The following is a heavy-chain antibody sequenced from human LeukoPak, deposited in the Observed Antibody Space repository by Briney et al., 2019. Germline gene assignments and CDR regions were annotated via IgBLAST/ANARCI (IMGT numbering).Heavy chain of an antibody. CDR2: IKQDGGEK. CDR3: ARDRMGDCSGGSCYNGFDY. J-gene: IGHJ4*02. V-gene: IGHV3-7*01. CDR1: GFTFSSYW. Sequence: GGSLRLSCAASGFTFSSYWMTGVRQAPRKGREWVANIKQDGGEKYYVDSVKGRFTISRDNAKNSLYLPMNSRGAEDTAVYYCARDRMGDCSGGSCYNGFDYWGQGTLVTVSS. D-gene: IGHD2-15*01.